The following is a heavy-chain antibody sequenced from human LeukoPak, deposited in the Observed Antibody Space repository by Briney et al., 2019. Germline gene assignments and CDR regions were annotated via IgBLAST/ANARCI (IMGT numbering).Heavy chain of an antibody. D-gene: IGHD6-6*01. J-gene: IGHJ3*01. CDR1: GYTFTSYG. CDR2: MNPNSGHT. Sequence: VASVKVSCKASGYTFTSYGISWVRQATGQGLEWMGWMNPNSGHTGYAQKFQGRVTLTRDTSISTAYMVLSSLTSEDTALYYCTRDGIAARIFDFWGQGTMVTVSS. V-gene: IGHV1-8*02. CDR3: TRDGIAARIFDF.